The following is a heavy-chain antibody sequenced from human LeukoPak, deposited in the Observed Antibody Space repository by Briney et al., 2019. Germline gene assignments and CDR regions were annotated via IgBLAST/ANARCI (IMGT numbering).Heavy chain of an antibody. J-gene: IGHJ2*01. D-gene: IGHD3-10*01. CDR3: ARIGPFYWYFDL. CDR1: GGTFSSYA. Sequence: SVKVSCKASGGTFSSYAINWVRQAPGQGLEWMGGIIPIFGTANYAQKFQGRVTMTTDTSTSTAYMELRSLRSDDTAVYYCARIGPFYWYFDLWGRGTLVTVSS. CDR2: IIPIFGTA. V-gene: IGHV1-69*05.